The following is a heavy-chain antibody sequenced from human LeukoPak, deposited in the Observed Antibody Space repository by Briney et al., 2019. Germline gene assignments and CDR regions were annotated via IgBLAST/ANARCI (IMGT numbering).Heavy chain of an antibody. CDR2: INWNGGST. J-gene: IGHJ4*02. V-gene: IGHV3-20*04. CDR3: ARDYLGGSYYFDY. CDR1: GFTFDDYG. Sequence: TGGSLRLSCAASGFTFDDYGMSWVRQAPGKGLEWVSGINWNGGSTGYADSVKGRFPISRDNAKNSLYLQMNSLRAEDTALYYCARDYLGGSYYFDYWGQGTLVTVSS. D-gene: IGHD3-16*01.